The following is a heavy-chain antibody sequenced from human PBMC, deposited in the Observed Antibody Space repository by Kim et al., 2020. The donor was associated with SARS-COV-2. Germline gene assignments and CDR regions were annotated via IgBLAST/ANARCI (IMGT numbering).Heavy chain of an antibody. CDR2: TYYSGST. Sequence: SETLSHTCTVSGGSINSYSWSWIRQPPGKGLEWIGYTYYSGSTNYNPSLKSRVTISVDTSKNQFSLKLSSVTAADTAVYYCARDRIGYCSSTSCSLHFDSWGQGTLVTVSP. CDR3: ARDRIGYCSSTSCSLHFDS. J-gene: IGHJ4*02. V-gene: IGHV4-59*01. D-gene: IGHD2-2*01. CDR1: GGSINSYS.